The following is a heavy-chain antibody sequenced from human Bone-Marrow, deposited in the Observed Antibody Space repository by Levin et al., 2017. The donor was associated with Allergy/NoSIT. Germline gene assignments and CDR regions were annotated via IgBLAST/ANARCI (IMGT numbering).Heavy chain of an antibody. V-gene: IGHV1-8*01. Sequence: GESLKISCQASGYTFTSYDINWVRQATGQGLEWMGWMNPNSGNTGYAQKFQGRVTMTRNTSISTAYMELSSLRSEDTAVYYCARGSRSSSWYSYYDYGMDVWGQGTTVTVSS. CDR1: GYTFTSYD. CDR3: ARGSRSSSWYSYYDYGMDV. CDR2: MNPNSGNT. J-gene: IGHJ6*02. D-gene: IGHD6-13*01.